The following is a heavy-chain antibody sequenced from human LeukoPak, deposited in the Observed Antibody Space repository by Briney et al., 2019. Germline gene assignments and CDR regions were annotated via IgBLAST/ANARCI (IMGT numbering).Heavy chain of an antibody. Sequence: GGSLRLSCTASGFTFGDYAMSWFRQAPGEGLWWVGFIRSKAYGGTTEYAASVKGRFTISRDDSKSIAYLQMNSLKTEDTAVYYCTREGMTTVTTSFDYWGQGTLVTVSS. CDR1: GFTFGDYA. CDR3: TREGMTTVTTSFDY. CDR2: IRSKAYGGTT. V-gene: IGHV3-49*03. D-gene: IGHD4-17*01. J-gene: IGHJ4*02.